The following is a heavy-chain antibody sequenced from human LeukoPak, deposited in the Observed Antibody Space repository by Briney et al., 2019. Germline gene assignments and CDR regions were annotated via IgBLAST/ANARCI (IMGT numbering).Heavy chain of an antibody. J-gene: IGHJ6*03. V-gene: IGHV1-2*02. CDR3: ARDGAVAGLPRYYYYYYYMDV. D-gene: IGHD6-19*01. CDR1: GYTFTGYY. Sequence: ASVKVSCKASGYTFTGYYMHWVRQAPGQGLEWMGWINPNSGGTNYAQKFQGRVTMTRDTSISTAYMELSRLRSDDTAVYYCARDGAVAGLPRYYYYYYYMDVWGKGTTVTVSS. CDR2: INPNSGGT.